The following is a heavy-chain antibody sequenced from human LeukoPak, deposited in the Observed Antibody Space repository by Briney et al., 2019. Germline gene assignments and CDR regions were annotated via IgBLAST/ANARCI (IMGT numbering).Heavy chain of an antibody. D-gene: IGHD3-3*01. CDR3: AKDTGRPTDAITMEDNAFDI. J-gene: IGHJ3*02. V-gene: IGHV3-11*01. Sequence: GGSLRLSCAASGFTFSDYYMSWIRQAPGKGLEWVSYISSSGSTIYYADSVKGRFTISRDNAKNSLYLQMDSLRAEDTALYYCAKDTGRPTDAITMEDNAFDIWGQGTMVTVSS. CDR2: ISSSGSTI. CDR1: GFTFSDYY.